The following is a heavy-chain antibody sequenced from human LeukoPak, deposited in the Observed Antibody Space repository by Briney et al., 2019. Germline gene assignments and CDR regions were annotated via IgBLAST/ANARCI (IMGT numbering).Heavy chain of an antibody. CDR3: ARGEEWPPAPTDAFDI. CDR1: GGTFSSYT. D-gene: IGHD3-3*01. Sequence: ASVKVSCKASGGTFSSYTISWVRQAPGQGLEWMGGIIPIFGTANYAQKFQGRVTITADESTSTAYMELSSLRSEDTAVYYCARGEEWPPAPTDAFDIWGQGTMVTVSP. CDR2: IIPIFGTA. J-gene: IGHJ3*02. V-gene: IGHV1-69*13.